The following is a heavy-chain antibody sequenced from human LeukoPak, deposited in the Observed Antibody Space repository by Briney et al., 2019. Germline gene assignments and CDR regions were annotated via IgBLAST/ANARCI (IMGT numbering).Heavy chain of an antibody. CDR3: VKVGGTGHFDY. J-gene: IGHJ4*02. V-gene: IGHV4-59*01. CDR2: VHYNGQT. CDR1: GGSISSYY. D-gene: IGHD7-27*01. Sequence: PSETLSLTCTVSGGSISSYYWTWIRQPPGKGQEWLGYVHYNGQTNYNPSLQSRATMSVDMSKNQFSLRLTSVTAADTAVYYCVKVGGTGHFDYWGQGALVTVSS.